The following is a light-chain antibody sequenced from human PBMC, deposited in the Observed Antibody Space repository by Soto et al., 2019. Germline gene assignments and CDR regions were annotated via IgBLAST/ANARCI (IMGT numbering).Light chain of an antibody. CDR3: QHYNNWPPYT. Sequence: EMVMTQSPATLSVSPGERATLSCRASQSVSSNLAWYQQKPGQAPRLLIYGASTRATAIPDRFSGSGSGTEFTITISSLQSEDFAVYYCQHYNNWPPYTFGQGTKLEIK. CDR1: QSVSSN. J-gene: IGKJ2*01. CDR2: GAS. V-gene: IGKV3-15*01.